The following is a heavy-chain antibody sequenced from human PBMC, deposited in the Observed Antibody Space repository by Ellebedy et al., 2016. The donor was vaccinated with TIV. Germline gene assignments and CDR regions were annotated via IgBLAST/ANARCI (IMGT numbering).Heavy chain of an antibody. CDR3: ARQTKDGSHYYYYGMDV. D-gene: IGHD1-14*01. V-gene: IGHV4-30-4*01. CDR2: TYYSGST. J-gene: IGHJ6*02. Sequence: SETLSLXCTVSGGSISSGDYYWSWIRQPPGKGLEWIGYTYYSGSTYYNPSLKSRVTISVDTSKNQFSLKLSSVTAADTAVYYCARQTKDGSHYYYYGMDVWGQGTTVTVSS. CDR1: GGSISSGDYY.